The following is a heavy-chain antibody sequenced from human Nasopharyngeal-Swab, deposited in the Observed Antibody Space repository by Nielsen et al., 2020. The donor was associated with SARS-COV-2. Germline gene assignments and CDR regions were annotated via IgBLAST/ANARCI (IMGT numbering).Heavy chain of an antibody. CDR2: IKQDGSEK. CDR1: GFTFRSYW. Sequence: GESLKISCAASGFTFRSYWMSWVRQAPGKGLEWVANIKQDGSEKYYVDSVKGRFTISRDNAKNSLYLQMNSLRAEDTAVYYCAREDTAMGNGMDVWGQGTTVTVSS. D-gene: IGHD5-18*01. V-gene: IGHV3-7*01. CDR3: AREDTAMGNGMDV. J-gene: IGHJ6*02.